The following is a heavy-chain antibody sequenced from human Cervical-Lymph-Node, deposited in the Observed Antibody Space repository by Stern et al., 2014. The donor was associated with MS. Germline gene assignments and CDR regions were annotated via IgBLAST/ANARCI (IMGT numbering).Heavy chain of an antibody. CDR2: IVVGSGNT. Sequence: MQLVESGPEVKKPGTSVKVSCKASGFTFTSSAVQWVRQARGQRLEWVGWIVVGSGNTNYAQKFQERVTITRYMSTSTAYMELSSLRSEDTAVYYCAAEPMYYSDSVGAFDIWGQGTMVTVSS. V-gene: IGHV1-58*01. J-gene: IGHJ3*02. D-gene: IGHD3-22*01. CDR1: GFTFTSSA. CDR3: AAEPMYYSDSVGAFDI.